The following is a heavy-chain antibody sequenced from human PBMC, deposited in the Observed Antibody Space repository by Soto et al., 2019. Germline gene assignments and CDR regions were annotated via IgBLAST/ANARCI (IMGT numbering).Heavy chain of an antibody. J-gene: IGHJ4*02. CDR2: IYYSGST. CDR3: AGDSGYDLAFDY. Sequence: PSETLCLTCTVAGGSISGGGYYWSWIRQHPGKGLEWIGYIYYSGSTYYNPSLKSRVTISVDTSKNQFSLKLSSVTAADTAVYYCAGDSGYDLAFDYWGRGTLVTVSS. CDR1: GGSISGGGYY. V-gene: IGHV4-31*02. D-gene: IGHD5-12*01.